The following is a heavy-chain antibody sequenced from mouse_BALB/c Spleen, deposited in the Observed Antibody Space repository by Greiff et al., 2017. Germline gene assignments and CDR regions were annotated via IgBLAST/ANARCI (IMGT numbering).Heavy chain of an antibody. J-gene: IGHJ2*01. D-gene: IGHD2-1*01. CDR2: IYPGSGNT. CDR3: ARGNTFDY. V-gene: IGHV1-77*01. Sequence: QVQLKESGAELARPGASVKLSCKASGYTFTDYYINWVKQRTGQGLEWIGEIYPGSGNTYYNEKFKGKATLTADKSSSTAYMQLSSLTSEDSAVYFCARGNTFDYWGQGTTLTVSS. CDR1: GYTFTDYY.